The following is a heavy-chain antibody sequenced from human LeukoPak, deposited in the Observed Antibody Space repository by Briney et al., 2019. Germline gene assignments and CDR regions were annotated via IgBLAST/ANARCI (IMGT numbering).Heavy chain of an antibody. CDR1: GFTFSSYG. Sequence: RPGGSLRLSCAASGFTFSSYGMHWVRQAPGKGLEWVAFISYDGSNKYYADSVKGRFTISRDNSKNTLYLQMNSLRAEDTAVYYCAKEYGHNYYGRTLEIDYWGQGTLVTVSS. J-gene: IGHJ4*02. CDR3: AKEYGHNYYGRTLEIDY. CDR2: ISYDGSNK. D-gene: IGHD4-23*01. V-gene: IGHV3-30*18.